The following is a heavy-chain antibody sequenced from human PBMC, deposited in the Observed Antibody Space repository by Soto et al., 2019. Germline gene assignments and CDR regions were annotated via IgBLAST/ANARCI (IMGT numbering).Heavy chain of an antibody. CDR2: ISYDGNKE. CDR1: GFIFGTYG. CDR3: AKETATSVDYYYFYGLDV. Sequence: QGQLVESGGGVVQPGRSLRLSCSASGFIFGTYGMDWVRQAPGKGLEWVALISYDGNKEFYADSVKGRFTISRDNSRNTLYLHMNSLKPEDTAMYSCAKETATSVDYYYFYGLDVWGPGTTVSVSS. V-gene: IGHV3-30*18. J-gene: IGHJ6*02. D-gene: IGHD1-1*01.